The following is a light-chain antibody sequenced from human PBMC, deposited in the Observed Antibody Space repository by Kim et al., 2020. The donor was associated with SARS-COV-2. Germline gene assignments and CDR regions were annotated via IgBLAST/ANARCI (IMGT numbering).Light chain of an antibody. CDR2: GKN. V-gene: IGLV3-19*01. CDR1: SLRSFY. J-gene: IGLJ3*02. Sequence: ALGHTVRITCQGASLRSFYASWYQQKQGQAPVLVIYGKNNRPSGIPDRFSGSTSGNTASLTITGAQAEDEADYYCNSRDSSGNHWVFGGGTQLTVL. CDR3: NSRDSSGNHWV.